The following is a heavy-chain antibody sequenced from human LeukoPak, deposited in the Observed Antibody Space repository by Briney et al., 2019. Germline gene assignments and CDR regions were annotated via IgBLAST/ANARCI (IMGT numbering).Heavy chain of an antibody. Sequence: PGGSLRLSCAASGFTFDDYGMSWVRHAPGKGLEWVSGINWNGGSTGYADSVKGRFTISRDNAKNSLYLQMNSLRAEDTALYYCARGIYCSSISCYSFDYWGQGTLVTVSS. CDR1: GFTFDDYG. V-gene: IGHV3-20*04. D-gene: IGHD2-2*01. CDR2: INWNGGST. CDR3: ARGIYCSSISCYSFDY. J-gene: IGHJ4*02.